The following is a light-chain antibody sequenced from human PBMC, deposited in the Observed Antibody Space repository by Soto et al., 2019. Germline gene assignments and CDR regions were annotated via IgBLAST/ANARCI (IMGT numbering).Light chain of an antibody. Sequence: QSALTQPASVSGSPGQSITISCTGTSSDVGGSNYVSWYQQHPGKAPKLLIYEVTYRPSGVSNRFSGSKSGNTASLTISGLQTEDEADYYCSSYTSSSTLVFGGGTKVTVL. V-gene: IGLV2-14*01. CDR1: SSDVGGSNY. J-gene: IGLJ2*01. CDR3: SSYTSSSTLV. CDR2: EVT.